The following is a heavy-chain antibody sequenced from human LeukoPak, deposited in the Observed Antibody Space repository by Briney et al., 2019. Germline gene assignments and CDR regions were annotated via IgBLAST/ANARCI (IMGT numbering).Heavy chain of an antibody. CDR2: ISGSGGAGT. CDR1: GFTFSSYA. J-gene: IGHJ6*02. D-gene: IGHD1-26*01. Sequence: GGSLRPSCAGSGFTFSSYAMSWVRQAPGKGLEWVSTISGSGGAGTYYADSVKGRFTVSRDNSRNTLYLPMNSLRAEDTAVYYCVKDRGGSPFYGMDVWGQGTTVTVSS. V-gene: IGHV3-23*01. CDR3: VKDRGGSPFYGMDV.